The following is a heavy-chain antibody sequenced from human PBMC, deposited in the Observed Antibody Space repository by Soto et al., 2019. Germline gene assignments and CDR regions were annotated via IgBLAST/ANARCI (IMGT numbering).Heavy chain of an antibody. CDR2: ITWNRGYI. V-gene: IGHV3-9*01. D-gene: IGHD3-16*01. CDR3: VKDTFDYLEFLGRGTFDI. J-gene: IGHJ3*02. CDR1: GFTFDNYA. Sequence: EVHLVESGGHLVQPGRSLRHSCTASGFTFDNYAMHWVRQAPGKGLEWVSGITWNRGYIGYADSVAGRCTLARDNVKNSLHLQTISLRPEHTDLYYCVKDTFDYLEFLGRGTFDIWRQGTMLTVSS.